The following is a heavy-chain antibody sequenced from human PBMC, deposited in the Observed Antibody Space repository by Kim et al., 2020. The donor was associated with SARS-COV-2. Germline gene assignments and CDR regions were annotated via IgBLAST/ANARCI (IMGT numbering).Heavy chain of an antibody. V-gene: IGHV1-3*01. CDR2: INAGNGNT. J-gene: IGHJ4*02. Sequence: ASVKVSCKASGYTFTSYAMHWVRQAPGQRLEWMGWINAGNGNTKYSQKFQGRVTITRDTSASTAYMELSSLRSEDTAVYYCARGGPVPPPGAQWLVRGEGFDYWGQGTLVTVSS. CDR3: ARGGPVPPPGAQWLVRGEGFDY. CDR1: GYTFTSYA. D-gene: IGHD6-19*01.